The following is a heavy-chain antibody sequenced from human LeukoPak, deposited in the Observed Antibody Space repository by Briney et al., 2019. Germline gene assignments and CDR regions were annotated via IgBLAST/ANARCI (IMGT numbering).Heavy chain of an antibody. D-gene: IGHD6-19*01. Sequence: SETLSLTCTVSGGSISSYYWSWIRQPPGKGLEWIGYIYYSGSTKYNPSLKSRVTISVDTSKNQFSLKLSSVTAADTAVYYCARGGIAVPGMRYYFDYWGQGTLVTVSS. CDR1: GGSISSYY. J-gene: IGHJ4*02. CDR2: IYYSGST. CDR3: ARGGIAVPGMRYYFDY. V-gene: IGHV4-59*01.